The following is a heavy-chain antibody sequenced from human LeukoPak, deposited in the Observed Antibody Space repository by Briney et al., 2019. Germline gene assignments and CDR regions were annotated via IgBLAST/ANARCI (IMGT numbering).Heavy chain of an antibody. D-gene: IGHD6-19*01. J-gene: IGHJ4*02. V-gene: IGHV3-30*18. CDR3: AKIAVAGIVDY. CDR2: ISYDGSNK. CDR1: GFTFSDYY. Sequence: GGSLRLSCAASGFTFSDYYMSWIRQAPGKGLEWVAVISYDGSNKYYADSVKGRFTISRDNSKNTLYLQMNSLRAEDTAVYYCAKIAVAGIVDYWGQGTLVTVSS.